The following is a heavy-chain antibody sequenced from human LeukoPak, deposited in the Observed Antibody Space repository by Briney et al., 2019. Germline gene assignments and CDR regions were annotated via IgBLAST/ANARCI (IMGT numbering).Heavy chain of an antibody. CDR3: ARRDYYDSSGGPYYAFDI. CDR2: IYPGDSDT. D-gene: IGHD3-22*01. J-gene: IGHJ3*02. CDR1: GYSFTTYW. V-gene: IGHV5-51*01. Sequence: GESLKISCKGSGYSFTTYWIGWVRQMPGKGLEWMGIIYPGDSDTRYSPSFQGQVTISADKSISTAYLQWSSLKASDTAMYYCARRDYYDSSGGPYYAFDIWGQGTTVTVSS.